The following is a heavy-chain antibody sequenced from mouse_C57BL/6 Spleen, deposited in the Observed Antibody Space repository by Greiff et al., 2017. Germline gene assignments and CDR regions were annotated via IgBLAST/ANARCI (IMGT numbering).Heavy chain of an antibody. CDR2: ISYDGSN. J-gene: IGHJ1*03. Sequence: EVQLQESGPGLVKPSQSLSLTCSVTGYSITSGYYWNWIRQFPGNKLEWMGYISYDGSNNYNPSLKNRISITRDTSKNQFFLKLNSVTTEDTATYYCARAPSYYGSSYWYFDVWGTGTTVTVSS. CDR1: GYSITSGYY. V-gene: IGHV3-6*01. D-gene: IGHD1-1*01. CDR3: ARAPSYYGSSYWYFDV.